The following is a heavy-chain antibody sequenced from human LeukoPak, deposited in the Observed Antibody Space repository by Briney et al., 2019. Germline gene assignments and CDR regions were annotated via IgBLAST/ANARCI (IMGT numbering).Heavy chain of an antibody. J-gene: IGHJ4*02. CDR3: ARGYDFWSGYVYYFDY. CDR2: IYYSGST. V-gene: IGHV4-59*08. CDR1: GGSISSYY. Sequence: PSETLSLTCTVSGGSISSYYWSWIRQPPGKGLEWIGYIYYSGSTNYNPSLKSRVTISVDTSKNQFSLKLSSVTAADTAVYYCARGYDFWSGYVYYFDYWGQGTLVTVSS. D-gene: IGHD3-3*01.